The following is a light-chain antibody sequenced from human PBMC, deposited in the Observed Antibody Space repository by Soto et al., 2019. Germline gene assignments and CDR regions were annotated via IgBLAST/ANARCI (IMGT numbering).Light chain of an antibody. CDR1: QSISTN. J-gene: IGKJ4*01. Sequence: EVLLTQSPATVSVSPGKRATLSCRASQSISTNVAWYQQKPGQALRLLIYDASTRATGISARCSGSGSGTEFTLTISSLQSEDFAIYYCQQYNNWPPLTFGGGTKVEI. CDR3: QQYNNWPPLT. V-gene: IGKV3-15*01. CDR2: DAS.